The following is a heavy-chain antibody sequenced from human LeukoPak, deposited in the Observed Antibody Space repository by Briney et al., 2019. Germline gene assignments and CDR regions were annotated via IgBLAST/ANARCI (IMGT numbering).Heavy chain of an antibody. CDR3: AKEYGDYALGYYYGMDV. CDR1: GFTFSSHW. V-gene: IGHV3-30*18. D-gene: IGHD4-17*01. J-gene: IGHJ6*02. CDR2: ISYDGSNK. Sequence: PGGSLRLSCAASGFTFSSHWMHWVRQAPGKGLEWVAVISYDGSNKYYADSVKGRFTISRDNSKNTLYLQMNSLRAEDTAVYYCAKEYGDYALGYYYGMDVWGQGTTVTVSS.